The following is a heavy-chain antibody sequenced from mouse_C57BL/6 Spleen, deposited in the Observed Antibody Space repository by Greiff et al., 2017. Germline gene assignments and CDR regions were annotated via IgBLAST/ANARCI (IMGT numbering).Heavy chain of an antibody. J-gene: IGHJ2*01. CDR1: GYSITSGYY. Sequence: EVQLQQSGPGLVKPSQSLSLTCSVTGYSITSGYYWNWIRQFPGNKLEWMGYISYDGGNNYNPYLKNRISITRDTSKNKFFLKLNSVTTEDTATYYFAREGDGYYPDYLDYWGQGTTLTVSS. CDR3: AREGDGYYPDYLDY. V-gene: IGHV3-6*01. CDR2: ISYDGGN. D-gene: IGHD2-3*01.